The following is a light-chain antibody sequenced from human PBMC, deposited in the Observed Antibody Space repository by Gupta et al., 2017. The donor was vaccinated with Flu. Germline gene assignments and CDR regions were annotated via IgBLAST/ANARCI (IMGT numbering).Light chain of an antibody. CDR1: SSNLGAGYD. CDR2: ANN. J-gene: IGLJ2*01. CDR3: QSYDSSLTGSV. V-gene: IGLV1-40*01. Sequence: SSNLGAGYDIHWYQHLPGTAPKLLLYANNNRPAGVPDRFSGSKSATSASLAIIGLQTEDEADYYCQSYDSSLTGSVFGGGTKLTVL.